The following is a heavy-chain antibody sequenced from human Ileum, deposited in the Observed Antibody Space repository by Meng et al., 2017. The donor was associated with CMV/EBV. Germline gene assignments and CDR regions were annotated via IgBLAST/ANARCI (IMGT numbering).Heavy chain of an antibody. V-gene: IGHV1-8*01. CDR1: GYTFTNHD. Sequence: ASVQVSCKPSGYTFTNHDINWVRQATGQRLEWMVWMNPNSGNTGYAQKCQGRVTMTRNTSISTAYLKLNSLTSDDTAVYYCASNIYGDYGGVDYWGQGTLVTVSS. J-gene: IGHJ4*02. D-gene: IGHD4-17*01. CDR2: MNPNSGNT. CDR3: ASNIYGDYGGVDY.